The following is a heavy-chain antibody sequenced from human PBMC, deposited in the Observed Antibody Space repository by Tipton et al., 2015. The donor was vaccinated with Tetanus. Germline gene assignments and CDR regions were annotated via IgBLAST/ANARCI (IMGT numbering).Heavy chain of an antibody. CDR1: GFSFDTYS. CDR2: ISSGDTYI. J-gene: IGHJ3*02. Sequence: SLRLSCAASGFSFDTYSMNWVRQAPGKGLEWVSLISSGDTYIHYADSVRGRFTISRDNAENSLFLQMNSLTVDDTGVYFCARSLVRGPFDMWGQGALVTVSS. CDR3: ARSLVRGPFDM. D-gene: IGHD3-10*01. V-gene: IGHV3-21*01.